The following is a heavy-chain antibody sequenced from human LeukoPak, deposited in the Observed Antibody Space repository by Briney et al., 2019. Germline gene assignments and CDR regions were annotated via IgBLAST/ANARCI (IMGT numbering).Heavy chain of an antibody. CDR1: GYTFTSYY. CDR3: ARSHDSSGYYYGGSYFDY. Sequence: GASVKVSCKASGYTFTSYYMHWVRQAPGQGLEWMGIINPSGGSTSYAQKFQGRVTMTRDMSTSTVYMELSSLRSEDTAVYYCARSHDSSGYYYGGSYFDYWGQETLVTVSS. V-gene: IGHV1-46*01. CDR2: INPSGGST. D-gene: IGHD3-22*01. J-gene: IGHJ4*02.